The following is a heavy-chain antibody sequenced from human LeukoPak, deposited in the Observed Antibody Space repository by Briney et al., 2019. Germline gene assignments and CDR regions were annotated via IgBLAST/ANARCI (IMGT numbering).Heavy chain of an antibody. V-gene: IGHV3-23*01. CDR2: ISGSGTST. CDR3: ARGKGIAVSSFDS. CDR1: GFTFSSYA. Sequence: GGSLRLSCAASGFTFSSYAMSWVRQAPGKGLEWVSGISGSGTSTYYADSVKGRFTISRDNSKNTMSLQMNNLRAEDTALYYCARGKGIAVSSFDSWGQGTLVTVSS. D-gene: IGHD6-19*01. J-gene: IGHJ4*02.